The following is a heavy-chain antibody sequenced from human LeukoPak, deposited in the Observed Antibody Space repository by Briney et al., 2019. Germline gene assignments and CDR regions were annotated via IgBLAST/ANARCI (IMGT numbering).Heavy chain of an antibody. J-gene: IGHJ4*02. CDR1: GASLKSINSY. D-gene: IGHD3-10*01. Sequence: SETLSLTCTVSGASLKSINSYWTWIRQPAGKGLEWIGRVYFSGNTTYNPSLKGRVTISVDTSRNQFSLHLSSVTAADTAVYYCARKTGYGSGSYYKYYFDYWGQGSLVTVSS. CDR3: ARKTGYGSGSYYKYYFDY. CDR2: VYFSGNT. V-gene: IGHV4-61*02.